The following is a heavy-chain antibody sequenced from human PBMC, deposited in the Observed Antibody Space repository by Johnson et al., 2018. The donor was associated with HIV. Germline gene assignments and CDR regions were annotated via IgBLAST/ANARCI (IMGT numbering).Heavy chain of an antibody. J-gene: IGHJ3*01. Sequence: VQLVESGGSVVRPGGSLRLSCAGSGFTFDDYGLSWVRQAPGKGLEWVAGMNWNGGSTGYADSVKGRYIISRDNAKRSLYLQMNGLRVEDKAIYYCARGRPWGWERRRDVFEVGGQGTMVTVSS. CDR2: MNWNGGST. CDR1: GFTFDDYG. CDR3: ARGRPWGWERRRDVFEV. V-gene: IGHV3-20*04. D-gene: IGHD3-16*01.